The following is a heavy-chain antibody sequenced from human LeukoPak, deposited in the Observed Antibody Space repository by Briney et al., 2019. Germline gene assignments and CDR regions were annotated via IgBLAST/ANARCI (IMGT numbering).Heavy chain of an antibody. D-gene: IGHD3-3*01. Sequence: SETLSLTCTVSGGSFSSYYWNWIRQPPGKGLEWMGYIYYSGSTNYNPSLKSRVTISVDTSKNQFSLKLSSVTAADTAVYYCAREGYYDFWSGYSWFDPWGQGTLVTVSS. V-gene: IGHV4-59*01. CDR1: GGSFSSYY. CDR3: AREGYYDFWSGYSWFDP. CDR2: IYYSGST. J-gene: IGHJ5*02.